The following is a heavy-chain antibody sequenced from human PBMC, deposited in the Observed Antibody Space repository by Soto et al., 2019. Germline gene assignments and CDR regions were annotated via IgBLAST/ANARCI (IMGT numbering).Heavy chain of an antibody. D-gene: IGHD2-2*01. J-gene: IGHJ5*02. CDR3: ARGGICDSTRYNLFDA. CDR2: IVGSGGST. V-gene: IGHV3-23*01. Sequence: GGSLRLSCAASGFTFSNYAMSWVRQTPGKGLEWVSVIVGSGGSTYYADSVKGRFTISRDNSHNTLDLQMNRLRAEDTALYYCARGGICDSTRYNLFDAWGQGTLVTVSS. CDR1: GFTFSNYA.